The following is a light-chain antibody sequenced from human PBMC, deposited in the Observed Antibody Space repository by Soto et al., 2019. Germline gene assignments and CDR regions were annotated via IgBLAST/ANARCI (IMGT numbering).Light chain of an antibody. CDR3: CSNAGSYEV. CDR1: SSDVGGYNY. J-gene: IGLJ2*01. CDR2: DVS. Sequence: QYALTQPRSVSGSPGQSVTISCTGTSSDVGGYNYVSWYQQHPGKAPKGMIYDVSERPSGVPDRFSGSKSGNTASLTISGLQAEDEADYYCCSNAGSYEVFGGGTKLTVL. V-gene: IGLV2-11*01.